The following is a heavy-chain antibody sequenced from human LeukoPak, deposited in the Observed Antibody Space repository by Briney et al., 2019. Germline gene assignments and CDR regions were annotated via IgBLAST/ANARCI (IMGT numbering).Heavy chain of an antibody. J-gene: IGHJ4*02. CDR1: GGTFSSHA. V-gene: IGHV1-69*05. Sequence: SVKVSCRASGGTFSSHAISWVRQAPGQGLEWVGGIIPIFGTTNYAQKFQGRVTITTDESTSTGYMELRSLRSDDTAVYYCARGDSGYDYGFDNWGQGTLVTVSS. CDR3: ARGDSGYDYGFDN. CDR2: IIPIFGTT. D-gene: IGHD5-12*01.